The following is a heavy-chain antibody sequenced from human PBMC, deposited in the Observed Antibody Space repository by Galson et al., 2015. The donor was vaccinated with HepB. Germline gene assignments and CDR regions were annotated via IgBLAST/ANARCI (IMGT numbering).Heavy chain of an antibody. CDR1: GGTFSSYA. J-gene: IGHJ4*02. D-gene: IGHD3-22*01. Sequence: SVKVSCKASGGTFSSYAISWVRQAPGQGLEWMGRIIPILGIANYAQKFQGRVTITADKSTSTAYMELSSLRSEDTAVYYCARNYYDSSGYYYVNARPFDYWGQGTLVTVSS. CDR2: IIPILGIA. V-gene: IGHV1-69*04. CDR3: ARNYYDSSGYYYVNARPFDY.